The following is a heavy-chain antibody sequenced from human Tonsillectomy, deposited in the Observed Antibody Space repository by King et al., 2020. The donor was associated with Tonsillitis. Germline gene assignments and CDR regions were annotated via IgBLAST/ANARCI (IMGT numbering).Heavy chain of an antibody. V-gene: IGHV3-23*04. CDR2: ISDSGDSK. CDR1: GFTFSSYA. J-gene: IGHJ4*02. Sequence: VQLVESGGGLVQPGGSLRLSCAASGFTFSSYAMNWVRQAPGKGLEWVSRISDSGDSKYYAGSVRGRFTMSRDNSKNAVYLQMNSLRAEDTAVYYCSKPSRATVPTWFSGLWGQGTLVTVSS. D-gene: IGHD4-17*01. CDR3: SKPSRATVPTWFSGL.